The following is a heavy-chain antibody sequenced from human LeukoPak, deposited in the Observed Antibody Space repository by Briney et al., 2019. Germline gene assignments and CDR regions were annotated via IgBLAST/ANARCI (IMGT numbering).Heavy chain of an antibody. CDR2: ISGSGGST. D-gene: IGHD3-10*01. CDR3: AKVRFGSTMVRGVIYDP. CDR1: GFTFNSCV. Sequence: AGFLTLSCAASGFTFNSCVMSWVRQGQGKGLEWVSAISGSGGSTYYEDSGKVRFTISRDNYKTTMYLPMNSLRAEDTAVYYCAKVRFGSTMVRGVIYDPWGQGTLVTVSS. V-gene: IGHV3-23*01. J-gene: IGHJ5*02.